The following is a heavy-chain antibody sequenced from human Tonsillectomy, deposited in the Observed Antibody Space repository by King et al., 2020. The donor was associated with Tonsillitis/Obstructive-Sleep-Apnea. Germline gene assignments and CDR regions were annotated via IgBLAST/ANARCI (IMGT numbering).Heavy chain of an antibody. Sequence: VQLVESGGGLVKPGGSLRLSCAASGFIFSSYAMNWVRQAPGKGLEWVSSISSSSSYIYYADSLKGRFTVSRDNAKNSLYLQMNSLRAEDTAVYYCARDVSDWYSPSFWGQGTLVTVSS. CDR3: ARDVSDWYSPSF. D-gene: IGHD2-21*02. CDR1: GFIFSSYA. J-gene: IGHJ4*02. CDR2: ISSSSSYI. V-gene: IGHV3-21*01.